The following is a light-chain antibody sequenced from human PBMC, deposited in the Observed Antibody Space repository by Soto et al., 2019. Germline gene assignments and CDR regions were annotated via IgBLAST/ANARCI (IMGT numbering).Light chain of an antibody. CDR1: SSNIGAGYD. Sequence: HSVLTQPPSVSGAPGQRVTISCTGSSSNIGAGYDVHWYQQLPGTAPKLLIYGNSNRPSGVPDRFSGSKSVTSASLAITGLQAEDEADYYCQSYDSSLSGYVFGTGTKLTVL. V-gene: IGLV1-40*01. CDR3: QSYDSSLSGYV. J-gene: IGLJ1*01. CDR2: GNS.